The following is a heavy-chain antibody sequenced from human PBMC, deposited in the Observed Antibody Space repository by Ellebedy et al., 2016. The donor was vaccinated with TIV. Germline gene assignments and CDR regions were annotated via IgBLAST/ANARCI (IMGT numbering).Heavy chain of an antibody. Sequence: AASVKVSCKASGYTFXGYYIHWVRQAPGQGLEWMGWIIPNSGGTNYAQKFQGRVTMTRDTSINTTYMELSRLRTEEKAVYYCARVAGRYWFDPWGQGTLVTL. J-gene: IGHJ5*02. D-gene: IGHD3-9*01. CDR2: IIPNSGGT. V-gene: IGHV1-2*02. CDR1: GYTFXGYY. CDR3: ARVAGRYWFDP.